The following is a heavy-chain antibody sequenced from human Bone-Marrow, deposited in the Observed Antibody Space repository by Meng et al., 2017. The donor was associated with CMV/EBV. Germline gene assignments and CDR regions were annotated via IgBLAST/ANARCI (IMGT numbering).Heavy chain of an antibody. CDR2: ISSSSSYI. Sequence: GESLKISCAASGFTFSSYSMNWVRQAPGKGLEWVSSISSSSSYIYYADSVKGRFTISRDNAKNSLYLQMNSLRAEDTAVYYCARDKYSSGWEVFRFDDWGQGTLVTVSS. D-gene: IGHD6-19*01. V-gene: IGHV3-21*01. CDR3: ARDKYSSGWEVFRFDD. J-gene: IGHJ4*02. CDR1: GFTFSSYS.